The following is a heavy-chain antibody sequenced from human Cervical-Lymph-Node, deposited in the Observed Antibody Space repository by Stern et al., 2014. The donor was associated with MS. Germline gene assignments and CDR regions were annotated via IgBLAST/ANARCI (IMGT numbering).Heavy chain of an antibody. J-gene: IGHJ3*02. Sequence: EMQLVESGIEVKKPGESLKISCKGSGYRFTTYWIAWVRQMPGKGLEWMEIIDPVASYTTYSPAFQGLVTISADKSIPTAYLQWSSLKASDTAMYYCAKASWNDDAFDIWGQGTMVTVSS. CDR1: GYRFTTYW. D-gene: IGHD1-1*01. CDR2: IDPVASYT. CDR3: AKASWNDDAFDI. V-gene: IGHV5-51*03.